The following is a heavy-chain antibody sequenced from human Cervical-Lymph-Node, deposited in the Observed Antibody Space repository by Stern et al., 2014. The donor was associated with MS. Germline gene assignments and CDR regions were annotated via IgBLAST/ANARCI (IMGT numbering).Heavy chain of an antibody. CDR3: ARGASSAAWYKHGVDV. CDR2: IMPVFGTP. Sequence: QVQLVASGPEVQKPGSSAKVSCKASGDTSTIDDVHWVRQAPGKGLEWMGGIMPVFGTPVYAQTSKGRLSIAADESTATDYMELSSLTSDDTAVYYCARGASSAAWYKHGVDVWGQGTTVTVSS. CDR1: GDTSTIDD. J-gene: IGHJ6*02. V-gene: IGHV1-69*01. D-gene: IGHD1-14*01.